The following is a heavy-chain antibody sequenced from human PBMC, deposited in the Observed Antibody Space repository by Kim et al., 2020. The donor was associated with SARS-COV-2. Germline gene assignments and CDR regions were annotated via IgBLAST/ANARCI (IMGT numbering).Heavy chain of an antibody. D-gene: IGHD6-13*01. CDR2: TSSDETLK. J-gene: IGHJ6*02. CDR3: ARRLAAAGGGMDV. V-gene: IGHV3-30*04. Sequence: GGSLRLSCAASGFTFSRYSMFWVRQAPGQGLQWVAATSSDETLKFYADSVKGRFTISRDNSKDTLYLQMNNLKVEDTAVYYCARRLAAAGGGMDVWGQGTTVTVSS. CDR1: GFTFSRYS.